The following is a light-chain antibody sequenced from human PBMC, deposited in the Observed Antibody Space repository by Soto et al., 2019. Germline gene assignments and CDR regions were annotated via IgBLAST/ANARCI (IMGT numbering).Light chain of an antibody. J-gene: IGLJ2*01. CDR1: SSNIGSNS. CDR2: SSN. CDR3: AAWDDSLSGPV. Sequence: QLVLTQPPSASGTPGQRVTISCSGSSSNIGSNSVYWYQQLPGTAPKLLIYSSNQRPSGVPDRFSGSKSGTSASLAISGLRSEDEADYYCAAWDDSLSGPVFGGGTKLTVL. V-gene: IGLV1-47*02.